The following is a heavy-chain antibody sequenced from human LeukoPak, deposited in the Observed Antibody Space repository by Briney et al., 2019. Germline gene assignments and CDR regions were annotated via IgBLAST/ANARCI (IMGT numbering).Heavy chain of an antibody. D-gene: IGHD6-19*01. CDR2: IYPNSGDT. J-gene: IGHJ4*02. CDR3: ARGSVTGGWYLNLGY. V-gene: IGHV1-2*02. Sequence: ASVKVSCKASGYTFIGYYMHWVRQTPGQGLEWMGWIYPNSGDTNYAQNFQGRVTMTRDTSISTVYMELTRLTSDDTAVYYCARGSVTGGWYLNLGYWGQGTLVTVSS. CDR1: GYTFIGYY.